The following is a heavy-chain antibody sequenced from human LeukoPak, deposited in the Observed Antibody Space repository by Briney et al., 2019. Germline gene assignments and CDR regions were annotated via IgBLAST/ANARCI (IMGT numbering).Heavy chain of an antibody. Sequence: PSETLSLTCTVSGGSISSSSYYWGWIRQPPGKGLEWIGSIYYSGSTYYNPSLKSRVTISVDTSKNQFSLKLSSVTAADTAVYYCARLPAMITYYEPGVALYGFDYWGQGTLVTVSS. V-gene: IGHV4-39*01. CDR1: GGSISSSSYY. D-gene: IGHD3-3*01. CDR3: ARLPAMITYYEPGVALYGFDY. J-gene: IGHJ4*02. CDR2: IYYSGST.